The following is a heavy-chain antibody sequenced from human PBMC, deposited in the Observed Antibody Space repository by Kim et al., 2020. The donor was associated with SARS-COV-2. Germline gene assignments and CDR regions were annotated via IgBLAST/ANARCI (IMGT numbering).Heavy chain of an antibody. CDR1: GFTFSSYW. Sequence: GGSLRLSCAASGFTFSSYWMHWVRQAPGKGLVWVSRINSDGSSTSYADSVKGRFTISRDNAKNTLYLQMNSLRAEDTAVYYCARGPRNDWTNWFDPWGQGTLVTVSS. J-gene: IGHJ5*02. D-gene: IGHD1-1*01. V-gene: IGHV3-74*01. CDR2: INSDGSST. CDR3: ARGPRNDWTNWFDP.